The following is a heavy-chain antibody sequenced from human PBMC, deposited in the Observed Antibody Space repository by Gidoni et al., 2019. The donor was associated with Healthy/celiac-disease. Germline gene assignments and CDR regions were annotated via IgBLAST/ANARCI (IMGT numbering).Heavy chain of an antibody. V-gene: IGHV3-48*03. CDR2: ISSSGSTI. D-gene: IGHD3-16*01. J-gene: IGHJ4*02. CDR3: ARDHYDYIWGSIPTGFDY. CDR1: VFTFSSYD. Sequence: EVQLVESGGGLVQPGGSLRLSCAASVFTFSSYDMNWVRPAPGKGLEWVSYISSSGSTIYYADSVKGRFTISRDNAKNSLYLQMNSLRAEDTAVYYCARDHYDYIWGSIPTGFDYWGQGTLVTVSS.